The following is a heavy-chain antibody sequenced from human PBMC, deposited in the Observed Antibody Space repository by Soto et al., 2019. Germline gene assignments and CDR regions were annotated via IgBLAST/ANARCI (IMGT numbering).Heavy chain of an antibody. V-gene: IGHV1-69*06. CDR3: ASIAAAGTSALYYYGMDV. Sequence: ASVKVSCKASGGTFSSYAISWVRQAPGQGLEWMGGIIPIFGTANYAQKFQGRVTITADKSTSTAYMELSSLRSEDTAVYYCASIAAAGTSALYYYGMDVWGQGTTVTVSS. CDR1: GGTFSSYA. J-gene: IGHJ6*02. D-gene: IGHD6-13*01. CDR2: IIPIFGTA.